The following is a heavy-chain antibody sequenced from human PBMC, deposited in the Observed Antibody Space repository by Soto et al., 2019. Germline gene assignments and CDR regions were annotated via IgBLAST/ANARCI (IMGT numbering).Heavy chain of an antibody. CDR1: GFTFRNYG. Sequence: LRLSCAASGFTFRNYGMNWVRQAPGKGLEWVSYIGIGSSTKYYADSVKGRFTISRDNAKNSLYLQMNSLRAEDTAVYYCARDQLYYNGISGRHLNAFDVWGQGTMVTVSS. CDR3: ARDQLYYNGISGRHLNAFDV. CDR2: IGIGSSTK. V-gene: IGHV3-48*01. D-gene: IGHD3-22*01. J-gene: IGHJ3*01.